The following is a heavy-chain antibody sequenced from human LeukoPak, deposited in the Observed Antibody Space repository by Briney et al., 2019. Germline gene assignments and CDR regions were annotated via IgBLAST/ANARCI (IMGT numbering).Heavy chain of an antibody. J-gene: IGHJ4*02. D-gene: IGHD2-15*01. Sequence: GGSLRLSCAASGFTFSSYRMNWVRQAPGKGLEWVSCISSSSSYIYYADSVKGRFTISRDDAHNALYLHMNSLRAEDTAVYYCAREALRLGYFDYWGPGTLVTVSS. CDR2: ISSSSSYI. CDR1: GFTFSSYR. V-gene: IGHV3-21*01. CDR3: AREALRLGYFDY.